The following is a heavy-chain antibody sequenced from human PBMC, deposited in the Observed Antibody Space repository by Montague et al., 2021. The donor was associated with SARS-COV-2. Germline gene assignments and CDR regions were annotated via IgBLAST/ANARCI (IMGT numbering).Heavy chain of an antibody. V-gene: IGHV4-39*02. CDR3: ARGMIRGVTTPFDY. CDR1: SGSIISSGYY. Sequence: SETLSLTCSVSSGSIISSGYYWGWIRQPPGKELEWIGNIYYSGTTYYSPSLQSRGTISVDTSKNHLSLRLSSVTAADTAVYFRARGMIRGVTTPFDYWGQGSQATVSS. J-gene: IGHJ4*02. CDR2: IYYSGTT. D-gene: IGHD3-10*01.